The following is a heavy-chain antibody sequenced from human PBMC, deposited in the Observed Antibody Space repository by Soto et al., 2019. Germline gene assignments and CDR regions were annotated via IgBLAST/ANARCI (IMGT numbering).Heavy chain of an antibody. CDR3: AREYTYGSNFFDC. D-gene: IGHD5-18*01. CDR2: ISHSGST. V-gene: IGHV4-31*03. J-gene: IGHJ4*02. Sequence: SETLSLTCTVSGCSISIAAYYWSWILQHPGKGLEWIGYISHSGSTYYTPSLKSRVIISADTSKNQFSLNLTSVTAADTAVYYCAREYTYGSNFFDCWGQGALVTVSS. CDR1: GCSISIAAYY.